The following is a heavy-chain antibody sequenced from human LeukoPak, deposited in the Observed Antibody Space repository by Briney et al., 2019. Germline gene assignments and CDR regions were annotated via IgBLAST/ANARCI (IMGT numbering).Heavy chain of an antibody. CDR1: GGTFSSYA. CDR2: IIPILGIA. Sequence: ASVKVSCKASGGTFSSYAISWVRQAPGQGLEWMGRIIPILGIANYAQKFQGRVTITADKSTSTAYMELSSLRSEDTAVYYCAREEGALYYDFWSGYHTYYFDYWGQGTLVTVSS. V-gene: IGHV1-69*04. D-gene: IGHD3-3*01. J-gene: IGHJ4*02. CDR3: AREEGALYYDFWSGYHTYYFDY.